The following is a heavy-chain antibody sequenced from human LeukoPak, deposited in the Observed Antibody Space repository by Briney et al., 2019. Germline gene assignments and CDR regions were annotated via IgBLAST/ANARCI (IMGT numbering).Heavy chain of an antibody. Sequence: PGGSLRLSCAASGFTFSSYAMSWVRQAPGKGLGWVSAISGSGGSTYYADSVKGRFTISRDNSKNTLYLQMNSLRAEDTAVYYCAKSPLWIQLGDYWGQGTLVTVSS. V-gene: IGHV3-23*01. J-gene: IGHJ4*02. D-gene: IGHD5-18*01. CDR1: GFTFSSYA. CDR3: AKSPLWIQLGDY. CDR2: ISGSGGST.